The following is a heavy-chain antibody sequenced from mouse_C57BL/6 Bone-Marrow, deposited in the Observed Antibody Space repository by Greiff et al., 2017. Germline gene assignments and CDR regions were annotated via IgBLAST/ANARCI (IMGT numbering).Heavy chain of an antibody. J-gene: IGHJ3*01. V-gene: IGHV1-50*01. Sequence: QVQLQQPGAELVKPGASVKLSCKASGYTFTSYWMQWVKQRPGQGLEWIGEIDPSDSYTNYNQKFKGKATLTVDTSSSTAYMQLSSLTSEDSAVYYCASDGSSYLACFAYRGQATLVTAFA. CDR1: GYTFTSYW. D-gene: IGHD1-1*01. CDR2: IDPSDSYT. CDR3: ASDGSSYLACFAY.